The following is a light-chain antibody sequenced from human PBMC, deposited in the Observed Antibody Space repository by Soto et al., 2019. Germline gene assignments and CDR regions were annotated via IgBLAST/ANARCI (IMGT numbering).Light chain of an antibody. V-gene: IGKV3-11*01. J-gene: IGKJ2*01. Sequence: DIVLTQSPATLSLSPGERATLSCRASQSVSSYLAWYQQKPGQAPRLLIYDASNRATGIPARFSGSGAGTDFTLTISSLAPEDFAVYYCPPRTSGPPKYTVGQGTKLEI. CDR1: QSVSSY. CDR3: PPRTSGPPKYT. CDR2: DAS.